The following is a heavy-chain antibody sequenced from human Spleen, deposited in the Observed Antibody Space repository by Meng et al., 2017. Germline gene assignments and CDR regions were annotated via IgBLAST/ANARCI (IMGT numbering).Heavy chain of an antibody. Sequence: GESLKISCTASGFTFDTYAMHWVRQAPGKGLEWVSLISYDGSNKFYADSVKGRFTISRDDSRNTLYLHVSSLRAEDTAMYYCARDCCSEIGPIDHWGQGALVTVSS. CDR2: ISYDGSNK. J-gene: IGHJ1*01. CDR1: GFTFDTYA. D-gene: IGHD2-15*01. CDR3: ARDCCSEIGPIDH. V-gene: IGHV3-30*04.